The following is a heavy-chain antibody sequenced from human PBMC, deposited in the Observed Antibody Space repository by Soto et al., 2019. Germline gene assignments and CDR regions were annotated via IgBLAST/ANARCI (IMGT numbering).Heavy chain of an antibody. CDR2: ISYDGGRQ. J-gene: IGHJ4*02. V-gene: IGHV3-30*03. D-gene: IGHD5-18*01. CDR3: VSDRGYGHASVPYS. Sequence: QAHLVESGGGVVQPGRSLRLSCAASGFTFTSYGMHWFRQAPGTRLEWVAVISYDGGRQHYADSVKARLTISRDNSKNMGLLQMNLLRAEDTAVYYCVSDRGYGHASVPYSWGQGTLVSVSS. CDR1: GFTFTSYG.